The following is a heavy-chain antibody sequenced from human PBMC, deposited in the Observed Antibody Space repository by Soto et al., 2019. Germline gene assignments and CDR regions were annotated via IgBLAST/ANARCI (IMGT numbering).Heavy chain of an antibody. CDR3: ARSYYDSSGYYYDMDY. Sequence: GESLKISCKGSGYNYDTYWIAWGRQMPGKGLEWMGTIFPRDSDTRYRPSFQGQVTISADRSTTTAYLQWYSLKASDTAMYYCARSYYDSSGYYYDMDYWGQGTLVTVSS. CDR2: IFPRDSDT. J-gene: IGHJ4*02. D-gene: IGHD3-22*01. CDR1: GYNYDTYW. V-gene: IGHV5-51*01.